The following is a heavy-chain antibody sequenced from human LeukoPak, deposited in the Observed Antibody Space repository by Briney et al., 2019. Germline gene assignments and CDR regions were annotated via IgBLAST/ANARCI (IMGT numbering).Heavy chain of an antibody. CDR3: AKSGLYCSGGRCYSDYYYYGMDV. D-gene: IGHD2-15*01. J-gene: IGHJ6*02. CDR1: GFTFTSYA. CDR2: ISGSGGGT. V-gene: IGHV3-23*01. Sequence: GGSLRLSCAASGFTFTSYALSWVRQAPGKGLEWVSAISGSGGGTYYADSVKGRFTISRDNSKNTLYLQMNSLRAEDTAVYYCAKSGLYCSGGRCYSDYYYYGMDVWGQGTTVTVSS.